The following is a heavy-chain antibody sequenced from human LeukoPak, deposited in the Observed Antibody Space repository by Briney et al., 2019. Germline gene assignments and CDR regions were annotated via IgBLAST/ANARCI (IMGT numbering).Heavy chain of an antibody. CDR3: ARGGRFPCDY. D-gene: IGHD2-21*01. Sequence: SETLSLTCTVSGGSISSYYWSWIRQPPGKGLEWTGYIYYSGSTNYNPSLKSRVTISVDTSKNQFSLKLSSVTAADTAVYYCARGGRFPCDYWGQGTLVTVSS. CDR2: IYYSGST. V-gene: IGHV4-59*01. J-gene: IGHJ4*02. CDR1: GGSISSYY.